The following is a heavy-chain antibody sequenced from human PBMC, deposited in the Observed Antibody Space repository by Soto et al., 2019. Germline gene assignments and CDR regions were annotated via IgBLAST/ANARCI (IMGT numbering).Heavy chain of an antibody. CDR2: IIPIFGTA. Sequence: GASVKVSCKASGDTFSSYAISWVRQAPGQGLEWMGGIIPIFGTANYAQKFQGRVTITADESTSTAYMELSSLRSEDTAVYYCARGQRYYYDSSGEFDYWGQGTLVTVSS. V-gene: IGHV1-69*13. CDR1: GDTFSSYA. CDR3: ARGQRYYYDSSGEFDY. J-gene: IGHJ4*02. D-gene: IGHD3-22*01.